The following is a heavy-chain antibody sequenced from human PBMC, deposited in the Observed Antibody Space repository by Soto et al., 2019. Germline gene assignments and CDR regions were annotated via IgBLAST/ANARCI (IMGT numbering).Heavy chain of an antibody. CDR2: ISSSSSTI. Sequence: GGSLRLSCAASGFTFSSYSMNWVRQAPGKGLEWVSYISSSSSTIYYADSVKGRFTISRDNAKNSLYLQMNSLRDEDTAVYYCAREGGSSPDYYYGMDVWGQGTTVTVSS. D-gene: IGHD1-26*01. CDR1: GFTFSSYS. CDR3: AREGGSSPDYYYGMDV. J-gene: IGHJ6*02. V-gene: IGHV3-48*02.